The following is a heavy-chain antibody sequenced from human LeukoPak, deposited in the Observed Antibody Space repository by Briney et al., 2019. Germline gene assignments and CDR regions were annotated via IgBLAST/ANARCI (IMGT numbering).Heavy chain of an antibody. CDR3: ARQTGSGLFILP. J-gene: IGHJ4*02. D-gene: IGHD3/OR15-3a*01. Sequence: SETLSLTCSVSGGSISSSSYYWGWIRQPPGKGLEWIGNIYYTGSTYYNPSLKSRVTISVDTSKNQFALKLSSVTAADTAVYYCARQTGSGLFILPGGQGTLVTVSS. V-gene: IGHV4-39*01. CDR2: IYYTGST. CDR1: GGSISSSSYY.